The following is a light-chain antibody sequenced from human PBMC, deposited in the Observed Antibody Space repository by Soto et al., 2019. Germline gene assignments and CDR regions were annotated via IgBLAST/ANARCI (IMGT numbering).Light chain of an antibody. Sequence: QSALTQPASVSGSPGQSITISCTGTSSDVGRYNYVSWYQQHPGKAPKLIIYDVSYRPSGVSDRFSGSKSGNTASLTISGLQAEDEADYFCSSYTGSSISFGGGTQLTVL. CDR2: DVS. CDR3: SSYTGSSIS. J-gene: IGLJ7*01. CDR1: SSDVGRYNY. V-gene: IGLV2-14*01.